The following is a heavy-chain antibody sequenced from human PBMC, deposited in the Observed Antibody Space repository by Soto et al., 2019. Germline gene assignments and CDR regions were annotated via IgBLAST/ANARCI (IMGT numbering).Heavy chain of an antibody. V-gene: IGHV4-39*01. CDR1: GGSISGSSYF. CDR3: ARSSWEAY. CDR2: IYYSGST. J-gene: IGHJ4*02. D-gene: IGHD6-13*01. Sequence: QLQLQESGPGLVKPSETLSLTCTVSGGSISGSSYFWGWIRQPPGKGLEWIGTIYYSGSTYYNPTLMARVTTSVHTSKSRSSLKLSSVPAADPPVYCCARSSWEAYWGQGTLVPVSS.